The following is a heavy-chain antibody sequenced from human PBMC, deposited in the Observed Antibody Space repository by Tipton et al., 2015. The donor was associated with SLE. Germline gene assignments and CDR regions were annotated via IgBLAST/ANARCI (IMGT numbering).Heavy chain of an antibody. J-gene: IGHJ2*01. CDR2: IYSGGTT. Sequence: TLSLTCTVSGDSISNGFDSWSWIRQPPGQDLEFLGYIYSGGTTFYKPSLKSRVTLSIDSSKNQFSLNLTSVTAADTAVYYCARTITAWYCDLWGRGTLVTVSS. CDR1: GDSISNGFDS. CDR3: ARTITAWYCDL. V-gene: IGHV4-30-2*01. D-gene: IGHD3-16*01.